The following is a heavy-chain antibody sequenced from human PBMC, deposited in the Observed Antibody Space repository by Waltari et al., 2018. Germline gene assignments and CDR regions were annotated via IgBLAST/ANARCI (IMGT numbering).Heavy chain of an antibody. CDR3: ARDVSAGLNWFDP. D-gene: IGHD6-25*01. CDR1: GYFINRGYH. J-gene: IGHJ5*01. V-gene: IGHV4-38-2*02. Sequence: QVQLQESGPGLVKPSETLSLTCAVSGYFINRGYHWGWVRQPPGKGLEGIGTIQRTGKSSYNTSIQSRVTISIDTSKNQVSLTVTALTAADTAVYYCARDVSAGLNWFDPWSQGTLVTVSS. CDR2: IQRTGKS.